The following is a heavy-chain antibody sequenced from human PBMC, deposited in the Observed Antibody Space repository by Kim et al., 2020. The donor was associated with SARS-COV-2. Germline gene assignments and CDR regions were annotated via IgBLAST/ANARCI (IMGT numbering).Heavy chain of an antibody. CDR1: GGSFSGYY. V-gene: IGHV4-34*01. CDR3: ASGGPAERWLQSYRYYFDY. D-gene: IGHD5-12*01. J-gene: IGHJ4*02. CDR2: INHSGST. Sequence: SETLSLTCAVYGGSFSGYYWSWIRQPPGKGLEWIGEINHSGSTNYNPSLKSRVTISVDTSKNQFSLKLSSVTAADTAVYYCASGGPAERWLQSYRYYFDYWGQGTLVTVSS.